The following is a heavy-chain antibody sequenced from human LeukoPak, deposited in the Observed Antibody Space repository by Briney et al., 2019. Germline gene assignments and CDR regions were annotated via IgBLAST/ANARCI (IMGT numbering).Heavy chain of an antibody. D-gene: IGHD3-9*01. Sequence: SVKVSCKASGYTFTTYAMNWVRQAPGQGLEWMGGIIPILGTANYAQKFQGRVTITADESTSTAYMELSSLRSEDTAVYYCARAASWIPGLSYYYYMDVWGKGTTVTISS. V-gene: IGHV1-69*13. CDR3: ARAASWIPGLSYYYYMDV. CDR1: GYTFTTYA. J-gene: IGHJ6*03. CDR2: IIPILGTA.